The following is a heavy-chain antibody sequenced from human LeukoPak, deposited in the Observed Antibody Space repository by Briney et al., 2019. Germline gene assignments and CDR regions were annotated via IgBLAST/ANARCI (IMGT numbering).Heavy chain of an antibody. V-gene: IGHV3-66*01. Sequence: GGSLRLSCAASGFTVSSNYMSWVRQAPGKGLEWVSVIYSGGSTYYADSVKGRFTISRDNSKNAVYLQMNSLRAEDTAVYYCAREGTTVTPYFDYWGQGTLVTVSS. CDR2: IYSGGST. CDR1: GFTVSSNY. CDR3: AREGTTVTPYFDY. D-gene: IGHD4-11*01. J-gene: IGHJ4*02.